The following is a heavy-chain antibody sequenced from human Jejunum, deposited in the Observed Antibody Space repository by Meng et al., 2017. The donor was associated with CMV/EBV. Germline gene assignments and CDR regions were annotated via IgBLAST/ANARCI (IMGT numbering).Heavy chain of an antibody. J-gene: IGHJ4*02. CDR1: GYTFTDYS. V-gene: IGHV7-4-1*02. D-gene: IGHD5-18*01. CDR3: ARRRYVGYGYYFDS. CDR2: INTNSGTP. Sequence: QVQVVQSGSELKKPGASVKVSCKASGYTFTDYSISWVRQAPGQGLEWMGWINTNSGTPTYAQGFTGRFVFSLDTSVTTAYMEITSLKAEDTAVYYCARRRYVGYGYYFDSWGQGTLVTASS.